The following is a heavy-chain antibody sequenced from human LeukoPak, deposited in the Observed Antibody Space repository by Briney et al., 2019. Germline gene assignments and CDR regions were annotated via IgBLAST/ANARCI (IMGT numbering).Heavy chain of an antibody. V-gene: IGHV3-30*04. Sequence: GRSLRLSCAASGFTFSNYAMHWVRQTPGKGLEWVAVISYDGSNKYYADSVKGRFTISRDNSKDTLYLQMNSLRAEDTAVYYCARDNYGLDYWGQGTLVTVSS. CDR1: GFTFSNYA. CDR3: ARDNYGLDY. D-gene: IGHD3-10*01. J-gene: IGHJ4*02. CDR2: ISYDGSNK.